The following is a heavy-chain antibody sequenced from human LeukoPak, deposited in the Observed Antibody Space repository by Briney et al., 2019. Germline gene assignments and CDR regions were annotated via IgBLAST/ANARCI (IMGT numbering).Heavy chain of an antibody. V-gene: IGHV3-23*01. CDR3: AKRRYDSSGHFDS. Sequence: GGSLRLSCAASGFTVSDYSMSWVRQAPGKGLEWVSAISGSGSYTDYADSVKGRFTISKDNSKNTLYMRMSSLRAEDTAVYYCAKRRYDSSGHFDSWGQGTLVTVSS. D-gene: IGHD3-22*01. J-gene: IGHJ4*02. CDR1: GFTVSDYS. CDR2: ISGSGSYT.